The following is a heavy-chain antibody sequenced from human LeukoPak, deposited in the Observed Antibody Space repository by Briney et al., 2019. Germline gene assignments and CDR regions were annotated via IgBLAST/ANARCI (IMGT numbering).Heavy chain of an antibody. CDR1: GYTFTSFD. CDR3: ARAPFPPGNNY. D-gene: IGHD2/OR15-2a*01. Sequence: ASVKVSCKASGYTFTSFDIHWVRQATGQGLEWMGWMNPNSGNTGYAQKFQGRLTMTRSTSISTAYMEMSSLRSEDTAVYDCARAPFPPGNNYWGQGTLVTVSP. J-gene: IGHJ4*02. CDR2: MNPNSGNT. V-gene: IGHV1-8*01.